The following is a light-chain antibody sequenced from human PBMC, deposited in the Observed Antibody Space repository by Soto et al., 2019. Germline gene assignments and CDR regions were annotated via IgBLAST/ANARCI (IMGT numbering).Light chain of an antibody. J-gene: IGLJ3*02. CDR2: EGT. CDR1: SSDIRSYNL. V-gene: IGLV2-23*01. CDR3: CSYATSSTFVM. Sequence: QSALTQPASVSGSPGQSITISCTGTSSDIRSYNLVSWYQQHPGKAPKLMIYEGTKRPSGVSNRFSGSKSGNTASLTISGLQADDEADYHCCSYATSSTFVMFGGGTKVTVL.